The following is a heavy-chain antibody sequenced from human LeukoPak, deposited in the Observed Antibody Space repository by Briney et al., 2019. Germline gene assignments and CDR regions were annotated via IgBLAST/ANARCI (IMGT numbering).Heavy chain of an antibody. CDR3: VRNSGELGA. J-gene: IGHJ5*02. CDR1: GFTVSNNY. Sequence: GRSLRLSCAASGFTVSNNYMSWVRRAAGKGLGWVALIYSAGGTYYADSVKGRFTISRDNSKNTLHLQMNSLRAEDTAVYYCVRNSGELGAWGQGTRVTVSS. V-gene: IGHV3-53*01. CDR2: IYSAGGT. D-gene: IGHD2-21*01.